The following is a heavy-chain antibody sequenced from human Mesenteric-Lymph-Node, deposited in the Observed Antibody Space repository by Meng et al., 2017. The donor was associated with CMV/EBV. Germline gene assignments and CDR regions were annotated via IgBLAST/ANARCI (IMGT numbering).Heavy chain of an antibody. V-gene: IGHV3-23*03. Sequence: GGSLRLSCTASGFTFSSYAMSWVRQVPGKGLEWVSGIYTDKTSTYFVESVKGRFTISRDNSRNTLYLQMNSLRAEDTAVYYCAKDRHYGDSQYFYGLDVWGQGTTVTVSS. CDR1: GFTFSSYA. CDR2: IYTDKTST. J-gene: IGHJ6*02. CDR3: AKDRHYGDSQYFYGLDV. D-gene: IGHD4-17*01.